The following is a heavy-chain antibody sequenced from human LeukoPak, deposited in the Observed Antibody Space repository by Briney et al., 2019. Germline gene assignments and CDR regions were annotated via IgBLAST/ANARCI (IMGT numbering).Heavy chain of an antibody. D-gene: IGHD2-21*01. CDR1: GFTSSSYW. CDR2: IKQDGSEK. Sequence: GGSLRLSCAASGFTSSSYWMSWVRQAPGKGLEWVANIKQDGSEKYHVDSVKGRFTISRDNAKNSLYLQMNSLRAEDTAVYYCARDLEGHICYFDYWGQGTLVTVSS. J-gene: IGHJ4*02. V-gene: IGHV3-7*01. CDR3: ARDLEGHICYFDY.